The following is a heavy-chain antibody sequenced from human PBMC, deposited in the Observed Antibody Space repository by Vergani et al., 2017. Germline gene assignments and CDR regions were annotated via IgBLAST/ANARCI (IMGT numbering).Heavy chain of an antibody. V-gene: IGHV4-34*01. CDR1: GGSFTSYH. CDR2: IDHTGRP. CDR3: AGVNTEANGHLYYYYYMDV. D-gene: IGHD2-8*01. Sequence: QVQLQQWGGGLLKPSETLSLTCVVNGGSFTSYHWTWIRQSPGEGLEWVGNIDHTGRPDYNPSLKSRLTVSLNKSRNQSPLTLNSVTATDTARYFCAGVNTEANGHLYYYYYMDVWGQGTAVTVS. J-gene: IGHJ6*03.